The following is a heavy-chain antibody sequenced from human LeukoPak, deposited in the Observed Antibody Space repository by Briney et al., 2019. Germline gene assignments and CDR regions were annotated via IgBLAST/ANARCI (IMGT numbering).Heavy chain of an antibody. J-gene: IGHJ3*02. CDR2: INHSGST. Sequence: SGTLSLTCAVYGGSFSGYYWSWIRQPPGKGLEWIGEINHSGSTNYNPSLKSRVTISVDTSKNQFSLKLSSVTAADTAVYYCARRVVPAASKAFDIWGQGTMVTVSS. V-gene: IGHV4-34*01. D-gene: IGHD2-2*01. CDR1: GGSFSGYY. CDR3: ARRVVPAASKAFDI.